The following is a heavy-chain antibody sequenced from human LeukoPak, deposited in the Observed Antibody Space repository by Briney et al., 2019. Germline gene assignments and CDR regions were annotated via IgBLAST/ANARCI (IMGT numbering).Heavy chain of an antibody. CDR2: INHSGST. J-gene: IGHJ5*02. V-gene: IGHV4-34*01. CDR1: GGSFSGYY. D-gene: IGHD3-9*01. CDR3: ARGYDILTGYFLFDH. Sequence: LETLSLTCAVYGGSFSGYYWSWIRQPPGKGLEWIGEINHSGSTSYNPSLESRVTISVDTSKNQFSLKLSSVTAADTAVYYCARGYDILTGYFLFDHWGQGSLVTVSS.